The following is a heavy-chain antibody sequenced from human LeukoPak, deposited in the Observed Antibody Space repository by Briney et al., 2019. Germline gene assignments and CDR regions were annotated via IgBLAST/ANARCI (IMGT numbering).Heavy chain of an antibody. CDR2: IRSKTHGGTT. V-gene: IGHV3-49*04. D-gene: IGHD3-3*01. CDR3: TRDGIPETNWSGYYIDY. J-gene: IGHJ4*02. CDR1: RFTFGDYA. Sequence: GRSLRLSCTASRFTFGDYAMSWVRQAPGMGLEWVGFIRSKTHGGTTEFAAPVKGRFSISRDDSKRIAYLQMNSLKTEDTAVYYCTRDGIPETNWSGYYIDYWGQGTLVTVSS.